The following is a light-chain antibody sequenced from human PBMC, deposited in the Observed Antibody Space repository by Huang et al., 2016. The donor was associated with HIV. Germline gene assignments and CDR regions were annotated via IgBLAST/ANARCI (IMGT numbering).Light chain of an antibody. Sequence: IVLTQSPATLSLSPGEIATLSCRASQTISSFLAWYHQKPGQAPRLLIYDTSKRATGIPARFSGSGSGTDFALTIRNLEPEDFAVYYCQQRSNGYIFGQGTKLEIK. CDR1: QTISSF. V-gene: IGKV3-11*01. CDR2: DTS. J-gene: IGKJ2*01. CDR3: QQRSNGYI.